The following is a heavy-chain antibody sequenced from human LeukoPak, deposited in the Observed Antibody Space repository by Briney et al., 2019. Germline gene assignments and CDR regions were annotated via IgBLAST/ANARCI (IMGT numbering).Heavy chain of an antibody. Sequence: ASVKVSCTASGYTFTVYYMDWVRQAPGQGLEWMGWINPNSGGTNYAQKFQGRVTMTRDTSISTAYMELSRLRSDDTAVYYCARVSCSGGSCYLPLNWFDPWGQGTLVTVSS. J-gene: IGHJ5*02. D-gene: IGHD2-15*01. CDR2: INPNSGGT. CDR3: ARVSCSGGSCYLPLNWFDP. CDR1: GYTFTVYY. V-gene: IGHV1-2*02.